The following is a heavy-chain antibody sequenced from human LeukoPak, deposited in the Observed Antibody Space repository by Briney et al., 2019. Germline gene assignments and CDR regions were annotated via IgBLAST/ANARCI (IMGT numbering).Heavy chain of an antibody. J-gene: IGHJ1*01. D-gene: IGHD3-22*01. Sequence: SETLSLTCSVSGDSVSRSDFYWDWIRQSPGKGLEWIGTIYYSGRTYYSPSLKSRVTMSVDPSNNQFSLNLRSVTAADTAVYYCARRRYYDGSGYLEWGQGTLLSVSS. V-gene: IGHV4-39*01. CDR2: IYYSGRT. CDR1: GDSVSRSDFY. CDR3: ARRRYYDGSGYLE.